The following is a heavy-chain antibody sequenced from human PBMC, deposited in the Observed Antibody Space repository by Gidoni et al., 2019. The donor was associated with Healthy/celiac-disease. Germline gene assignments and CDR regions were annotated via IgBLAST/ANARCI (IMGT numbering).Heavy chain of an antibody. V-gene: IGHV4-34*01. Sequence: QVQLQQWGAGLLKPSETLSLTCAVYGGSFSGYYWSWIRQPPGKGRAWIGEIKHSGITNYNPSLKSRVTISVETSKNQFSLKLGSVTAAETAVYYCARERLGFTFGYSNYASLGYYYMDVWGKGTTVTVSS. J-gene: IGHJ6*03. D-gene: IGHD4-4*01. CDR2: IKHSGIT. CDR3: ARERLGFTFGYSNYASLGYYYMDV. CDR1: GGSFSGYY.